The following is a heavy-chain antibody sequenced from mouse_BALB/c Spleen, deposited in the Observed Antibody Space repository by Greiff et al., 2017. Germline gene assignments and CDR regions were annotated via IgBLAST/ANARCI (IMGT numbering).Heavy chain of an antibody. CDR3: ARDTPVVGENAMDY. V-gene: IGHV14-3*02. D-gene: IGHD1-1*01. Sequence: VQLQQSGAELVKPGASVKLSCTASGFNIKDTYMHWVKQRPEQGLEWIGRIDPANGNTKYDPKFQGKATITADTSSNTAYLQLSSLTSEDTAVDYCARDTPVVGENAMDYWGQGTSGTVSS. CDR1: GFNIKDTY. CDR2: IDPANGNT. J-gene: IGHJ4*01.